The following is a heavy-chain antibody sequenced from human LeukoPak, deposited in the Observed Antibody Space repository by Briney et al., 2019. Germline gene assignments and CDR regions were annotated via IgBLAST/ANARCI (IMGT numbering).Heavy chain of an antibody. D-gene: IGHD3-9*01. V-gene: IGHV4-39*01. CDR2: IYYSGST. J-gene: IGHJ4*02. CDR1: GGSISSSSYY. Sequence: SETLSLTCTVSGGSISSSSYYWGWIRQPPGKGLEWIGSIYYSGSTYYNPSLKSRVTISVDTSKNQFSLKLSSVTAADTAVYYCARPSRYDILTGYGYWGQGTLVTVSS. CDR3: ARPSRYDILTGYGY.